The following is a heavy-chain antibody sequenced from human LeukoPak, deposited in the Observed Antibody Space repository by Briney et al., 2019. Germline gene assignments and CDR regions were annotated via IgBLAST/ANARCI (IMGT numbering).Heavy chain of an antibody. V-gene: IGHV5-51*01. CDR3: ATDSYGSNSYFDY. CDR2: IYPGDSDT. CDR1: GYSFTSYW. J-gene: IGHJ4*02. D-gene: IGHD5-18*01. Sequence: GESLKISCKGSGYSFTSYWIGWVRQMPGKGLEWMGIIYPGDSDTRYSPSFQGQVTNSADKSISTAYLQWSSLKASDTTMYYCATDSYGSNSYFDYWGQGTLVTVSS.